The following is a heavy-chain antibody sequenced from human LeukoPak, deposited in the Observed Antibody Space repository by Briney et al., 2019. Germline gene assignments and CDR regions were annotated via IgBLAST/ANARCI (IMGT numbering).Heavy chain of an antibody. CDR1: GFTFSDYY. CDR2: ISSSGSTI. J-gene: IGHJ4*02. Sequence: GGSLRLSCAASGFTFSDYYMSWIRQAPGKGLEWGSYISSSGSTIYYADSVKGRFTISRDNAKNSLYLQMNSLRAEDTAVYYCARRYYYGSNHPIDYFDYWGQGTLVTVSS. D-gene: IGHD3-10*01. V-gene: IGHV3-11*01. CDR3: ARRYYYGSNHPIDYFDY.